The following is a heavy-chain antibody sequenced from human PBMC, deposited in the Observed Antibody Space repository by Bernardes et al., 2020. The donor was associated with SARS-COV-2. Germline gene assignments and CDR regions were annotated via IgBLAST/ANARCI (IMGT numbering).Heavy chain of an antibody. D-gene: IGHD6-13*01. CDR1: GGSVSSGSYY. J-gene: IGHJ4*02. CDR3: ARVVGSSSWYHFDY. CDR2: IYYSGST. V-gene: IGHV4-61*01. Sequence: SETLSLTCTVSGGSVSSGSYYWSWIRQPPGKGLEWIGYIYYSGSTNYNPSLKSRVTISVDTSKNQFSLKLSSVTAADTAVYYCARVVGSSSWYHFDYWGQGTLVTVSS.